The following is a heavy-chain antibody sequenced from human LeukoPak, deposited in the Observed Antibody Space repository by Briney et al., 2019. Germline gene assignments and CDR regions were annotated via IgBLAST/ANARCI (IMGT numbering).Heavy chain of an antibody. CDR3: ARDLGQYYDTSDNWFDP. CDR2: INSDGINT. Sequence: GGSLRLSCAASGFTFSNYWMHWVRQAPGKGLVWVSRINSDGINTSYADSVKGRFTISRDNAKNTLNLQMNSLRAEDTAVYYCARDLGQYYDTSDNWFDPWGWEPWSPSPQ. CDR1: GFTFSNYW. J-gene: IGHJ5*02. D-gene: IGHD3-22*01. V-gene: IGHV3-74*01.